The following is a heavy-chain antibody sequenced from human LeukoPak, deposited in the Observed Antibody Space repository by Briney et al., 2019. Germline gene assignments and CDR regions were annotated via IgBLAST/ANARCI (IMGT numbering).Heavy chain of an antibody. CDR2: IYTGGTT. CDR3: TRGPQDLGDYGS. J-gene: IGHJ5*02. D-gene: IGHD4-17*01. V-gene: IGHV3-66*01. CDR1: GFTVNTDY. Sequence: GGSLRLSCAASGFTVNTDYMSWVRQAPGKGLEWVSVIYTGGTTHYADPLKGRFTISRDSSKNTLYLQMNSLRVEDTAIYYCTRGPQDLGDYGSWGQGTLVTVSS.